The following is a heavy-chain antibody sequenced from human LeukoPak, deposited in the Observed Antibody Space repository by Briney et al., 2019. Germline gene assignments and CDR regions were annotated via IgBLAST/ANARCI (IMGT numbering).Heavy chain of an antibody. CDR3: AIPATMVRGVGDY. CDR2: INPNSGGT. CDR1: GYTFTGYY. J-gene: IGHJ4*02. Sequence: SVKVSCKASGYTFTGYYMHWVRQAPGQGLEWMGWINPNSGGTNYAQKFQGRVTMTRDTSISTAYMELSRLGSDDTAVYYCAIPATMVRGVGDYWGQGTLVTVSS. D-gene: IGHD3-10*01. V-gene: IGHV1-2*02.